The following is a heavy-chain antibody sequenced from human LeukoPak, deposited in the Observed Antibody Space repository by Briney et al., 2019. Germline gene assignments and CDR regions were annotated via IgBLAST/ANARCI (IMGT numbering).Heavy chain of an antibody. CDR3: AREKYDSSGYYTDNYYFDY. Sequence: PGGSLRLSCAASGFTFDDYGMTWVRQAPGKGLEWVSDINWNGGSIGYADSVKGRFTVSRDNAKNSLYLQMNSLRAEDTALYYCAREKYDSSGYYTDNYYFDYWGQGTLATVSS. V-gene: IGHV3-20*04. CDR2: INWNGGSI. D-gene: IGHD3-22*01. J-gene: IGHJ4*02. CDR1: GFTFDDYG.